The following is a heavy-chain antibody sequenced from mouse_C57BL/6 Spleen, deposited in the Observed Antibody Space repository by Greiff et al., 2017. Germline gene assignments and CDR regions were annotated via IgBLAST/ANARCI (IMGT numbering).Heavy chain of an antibody. CDR3: AREGIYYGSSYDWYCDV. V-gene: IGHV1-78*01. CDR2: IYPRDGST. J-gene: IGHJ1*03. CDR1: GYTFTDHT. D-gene: IGHD1-1*01. Sequence: QVQLQQSDAELVKPGASVKISCKVSGYTFTDHTIHWMKQRPEQGLEWIGYIYPRDGSTKYNEKFKGKATLTADKSSSTAYMQLNSLTSEDSAVNFCAREGIYYGSSYDWYCDVWGTGTTVTVAS.